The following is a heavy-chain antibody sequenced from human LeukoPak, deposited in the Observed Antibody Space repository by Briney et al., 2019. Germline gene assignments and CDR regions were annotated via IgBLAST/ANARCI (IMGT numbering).Heavy chain of an antibody. V-gene: IGHV4-30-2*01. D-gene: IGHD3-22*01. J-gene: IGHJ4*02. Sequence: NPSQTLSLTCAVSGGSISSGGYSWSWIRQPPGKGLEWIGYIYHSGSTYYNPSLKSRVTISVDRSKNQFSLKLSSVTAADTAVYYCARNDYYDSSGLKYWGQGTLVTVSS. CDR3: ARNDYYDSSGLKY. CDR2: IYHSGST. CDR1: GGSISSGGYS.